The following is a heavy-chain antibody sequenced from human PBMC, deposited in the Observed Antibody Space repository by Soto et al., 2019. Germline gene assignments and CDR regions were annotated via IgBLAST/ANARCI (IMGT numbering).Heavy chain of an antibody. Sequence: GXSVQVSFMACVFSFSIDYIIWVRQATGQGLEWMGWTNPKSGNTGYVQKFKDRVTMTRDPSINTAYMELSGLRSEDTAVYYCARGDSMDVWGKGTMVTVSS. J-gene: IGHJ6*03. V-gene: IGHV1-8*01. CDR1: VFSFSIDY. CDR3: ARGDSMDV. CDR2: TNPKSGNT.